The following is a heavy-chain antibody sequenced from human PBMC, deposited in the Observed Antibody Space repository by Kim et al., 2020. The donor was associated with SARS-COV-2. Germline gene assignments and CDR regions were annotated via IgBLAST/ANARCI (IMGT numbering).Heavy chain of an antibody. D-gene: IGHD6-13*01. J-gene: IGHJ4*02. CDR3: ARGAGYSSWGGEFDY. V-gene: IGHV4-61*02. CDR2: IYTSGST. Sequence: SETLSLTCTVSGGSISSGSYYWSWIRQPAGKGLEWIGRIYTSGSTNYNPSLKSRVTISVDTSKNQFSLKLSSVTAADTAVYYCARGAGYSSWGGEFDYWGQGTLVTVSS. CDR1: GGSISSGSYY.